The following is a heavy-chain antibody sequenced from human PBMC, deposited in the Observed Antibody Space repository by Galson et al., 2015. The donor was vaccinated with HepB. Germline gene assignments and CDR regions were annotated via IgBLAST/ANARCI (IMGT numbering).Heavy chain of an antibody. V-gene: IGHV3-30*03. J-gene: IGHJ4*02. CDR2: ISYDGSNK. D-gene: IGHD2-2*01. Sequence: SLRLSCAASGFTFSSYGMHWVRQAPGKGLEWVAVISYDGSNKYYADSVKGRFTISRDNSKNTLYLQMNNLRAEDTAVYYCTTNHGVGYCSSTSCFMEDYWSKATLSTVS. CDR3: TTNHGVGYCSSTSCFMEDY. CDR1: GFTFSSYG.